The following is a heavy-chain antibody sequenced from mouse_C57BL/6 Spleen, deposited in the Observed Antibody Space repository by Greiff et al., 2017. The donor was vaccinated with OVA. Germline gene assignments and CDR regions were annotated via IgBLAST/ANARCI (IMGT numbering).Heavy chain of an antibody. Sequence: QVQLQQSGAELVRPGTSVKVSCKASGYAFTNYLIEWVKQRPGQGLEWIGVINPGSGGTNYNEKFKGKATLTADKSSSTAYMQLSSLTSEDSAVYFCARDYDVYFDVWGTGTTVTVSS. J-gene: IGHJ1*03. CDR3: ARDYDVYFDV. CDR2: INPGSGGT. V-gene: IGHV1-54*01. D-gene: IGHD2-4*01. CDR1: GYAFTNYL.